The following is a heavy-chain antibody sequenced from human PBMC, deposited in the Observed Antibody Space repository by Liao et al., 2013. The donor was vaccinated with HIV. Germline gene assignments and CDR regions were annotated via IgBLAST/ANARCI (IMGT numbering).Heavy chain of an antibody. D-gene: IGHD3-10*01. CDR1: GGSISSYY. CDR2: IYTSGST. Sequence: QVQLQESGPGLVKPSETLSLTCTVSGGSISSYYWSWIRQPAGKGLEWIGRIYTSGSTNYNPSLKSRVTILVDTSKNQFSLKLSSVTAADTAVYYCARRGYYGSETHDAFDIWGQGTMVTVSS. V-gene: IGHV4-4*07. CDR3: ARRGYYGSETHDAFDI. J-gene: IGHJ3*02.